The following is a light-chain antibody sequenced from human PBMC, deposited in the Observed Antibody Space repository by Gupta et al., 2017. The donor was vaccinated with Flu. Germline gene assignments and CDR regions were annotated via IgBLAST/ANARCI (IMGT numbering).Light chain of an antibody. CDR3: QQYFSVPFA. CDR1: ENVLYSRNNHNY. J-gene: IGKJ3*01. V-gene: IGKV4-1*01. CDR2: WAS. Sequence: DIVMTQTPDSMTLSLGVRATIHCKASENVLYSRNNHNYLAWYHQRPGQPPKLLLYWASMRDSGVPDRFSGSGSGTEFNLTISDLQAEDVGFYYCQQYFSVPFAFGPGTRV.